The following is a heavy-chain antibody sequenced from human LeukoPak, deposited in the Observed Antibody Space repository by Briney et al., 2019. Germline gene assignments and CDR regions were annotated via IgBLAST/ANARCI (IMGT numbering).Heavy chain of an antibody. CDR3: ASSSSGYVFDI. V-gene: IGHV1-69*04. CDR1: GGTFSSYA. CDR2: IIPILGIA. J-gene: IGHJ3*02. Sequence: KVSCKASGGTFSSYAISWVRQAPGQGLEWMGRIIPILGIANYAQKFQGRVTITADESTSTAYMELSSLRSEDTAVYYCASSSSGYVFDIWGQGTMVTVSS. D-gene: IGHD3-3*01.